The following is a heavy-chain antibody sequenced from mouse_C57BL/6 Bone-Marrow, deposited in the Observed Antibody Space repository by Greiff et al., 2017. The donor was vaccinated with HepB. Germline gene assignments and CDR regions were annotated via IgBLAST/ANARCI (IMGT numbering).Heavy chain of an antibody. Sequence: EVKLVESGGGLVKPGGSLKLSCAASGFTFSDYGMHWVRQAPEKGLEWVAYISSGSSTIYYADTVKGRFTISRDKAKNTLFLQMTSLRSEDTAMYYWARSYGNYPWYFDVWGTGTTVTVSS. V-gene: IGHV5-17*01. D-gene: IGHD2-1*01. CDR3: ARSYGNYPWYFDV. CDR1: GFTFSDYG. J-gene: IGHJ1*03. CDR2: ISSGSSTI.